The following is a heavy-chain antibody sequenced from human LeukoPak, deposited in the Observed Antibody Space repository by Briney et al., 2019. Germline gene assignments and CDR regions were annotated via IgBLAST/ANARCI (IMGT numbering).Heavy chain of an antibody. CDR2: IYHSGTS. CDR3: AGSTYDFWGYYMDV. CDR1: GYSISSGYY. Sequence: KPSETLSLTCTVSGYSISSGYYWGWIRQPPGKGLEWIGSIYHSGTSYYNPSLKSRITILIDPSKNQFSLKLSSVTAADTAVYYCAGSTYDFWGYYMDVWGKGTTVTVSS. V-gene: IGHV4-38-2*02. D-gene: IGHD3-3*01. J-gene: IGHJ6*03.